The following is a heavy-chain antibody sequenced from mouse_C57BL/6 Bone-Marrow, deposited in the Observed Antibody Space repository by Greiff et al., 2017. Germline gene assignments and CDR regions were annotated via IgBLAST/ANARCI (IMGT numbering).Heavy chain of an antibody. J-gene: IGHJ2*01. CDR2: ITPRSGST. V-gene: IGHV1-7*01. D-gene: IGHD2-4*01. CDR1: GYTFTSYW. Sequence: VQLLESGAELAKPGASVKLSCKASGYTFTSYWMHWVKQRPGQGLDWIGYITPRSGSTKYNPKFKGKATLTADKSSSTAYMQLSRLSYDDSAVYYSARGKIDYPFDYWGQGTTLTVSS. CDR3: ARGKIDYPFDY.